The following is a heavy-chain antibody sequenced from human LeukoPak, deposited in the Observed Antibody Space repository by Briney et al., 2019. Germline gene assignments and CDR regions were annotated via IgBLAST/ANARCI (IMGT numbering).Heavy chain of an antibody. D-gene: IGHD6-13*01. J-gene: IGHJ4*02. V-gene: IGHV4-59*01. CDR3: ARGLMMAVAGRGEFHY. CDR2: IYYSGST. Sequence: PSETLSLTCTDSGGSISSYYWSWIRQPPGKGLEWVGYIYYSGSTNYNPSLKSRVTISVDTSKNQFSLKLSSVTAADTAVYYCARGLMMAVAGRGEFHYWEQGTLITVSS. CDR1: GGSISSYY.